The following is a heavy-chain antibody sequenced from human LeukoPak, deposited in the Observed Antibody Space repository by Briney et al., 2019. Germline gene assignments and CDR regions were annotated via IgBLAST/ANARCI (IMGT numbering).Heavy chain of an antibody. J-gene: IGHJ4*02. CDR2: ISSSGSTI. Sequence: GGSLRLSCAASGFTFSSYEMNWVRQAPGKGLEWVSYISSSGSTIYYADSVKGRFAISRDNAKNSLYLQMNSLRAEDTAVYYCAREREQWLVRESPWYFGYWGQGTLVTVSS. D-gene: IGHD6-19*01. CDR3: AREREQWLVRESPWYFGY. CDR1: GFTFSSYE. V-gene: IGHV3-48*03.